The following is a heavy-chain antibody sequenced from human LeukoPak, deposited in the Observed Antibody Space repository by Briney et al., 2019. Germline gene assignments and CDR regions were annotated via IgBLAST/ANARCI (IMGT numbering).Heavy chain of an antibody. Sequence: GGSLRLSCAASGFTFSDYEMNWVRQAPGKGLEWLSHIGISGTTIHYADSVKGRFTISRDNAKKSLYLQMNSLRAEDTASYYCTKDRGGSSQLGDAFDVWGQGTMVSVSS. CDR2: IGISGTTI. CDR3: TKDRGGSSQLGDAFDV. CDR1: GFTFSDYE. J-gene: IGHJ3*01. D-gene: IGHD1-26*01. V-gene: IGHV3-48*03.